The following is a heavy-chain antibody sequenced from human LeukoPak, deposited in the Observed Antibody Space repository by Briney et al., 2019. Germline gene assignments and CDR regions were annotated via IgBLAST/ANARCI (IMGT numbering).Heavy chain of an antibody. J-gene: IGHJ3*02. V-gene: IGHV3-74*01. D-gene: IGHD3-16*01. CDR2: SKNDGSST. CDR3: ARELPRIGGQTHASDI. Sequence: PGGSLRLSCAVSGFTSSGDWMHWVRQAPGKGLVWVSRSKNDGSSTSYADSVKGRFTISRDNAKNTLYLQMNSLRAEDTAVYYCARELPRIGGQTHASDIWGQGTMVTVS. CDR1: GFTSSGDW.